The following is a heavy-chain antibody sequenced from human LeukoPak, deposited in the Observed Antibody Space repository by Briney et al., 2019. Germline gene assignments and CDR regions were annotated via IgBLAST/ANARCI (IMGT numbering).Heavy chain of an antibody. Sequence: PGGSLRLSCAASEFSFSSQGMHWPRQAPGKGLEWGAFVQKDGSYQKYADSVKGRFTISRDNSKNTLYLDMNILRVEDTAVYYCANIPNSFGPDYWGQGSLVTVPS. V-gene: IGHV3-30*02. CDR1: EFSFSSQG. CDR3: ANIPNSFGPDY. CDR2: VQKDGSYQ. J-gene: IGHJ4*02. D-gene: IGHD3-16*01.